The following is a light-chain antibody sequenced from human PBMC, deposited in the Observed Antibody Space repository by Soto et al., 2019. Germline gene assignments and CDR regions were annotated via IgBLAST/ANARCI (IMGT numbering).Light chain of an antibody. CDR2: STN. CDR1: TGAVTSAYY. V-gene: IGLV7-43*01. Sequence: QAVVTQEPSLTVSPGGTVTLTCTSTTGAVTSAYYPNWFQQKPGQAPRPLIYSTNNKHSWTPARFSGSLLGDKAALTLSGVQPEDEAEDFCLLYYGGAWVFGGGTKLTVL. CDR3: LLYYGGAWV. J-gene: IGLJ3*02.